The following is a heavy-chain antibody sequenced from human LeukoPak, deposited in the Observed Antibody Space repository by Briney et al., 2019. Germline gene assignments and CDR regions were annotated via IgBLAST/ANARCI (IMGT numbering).Heavy chain of an antibody. CDR1: GGSFSGYY. D-gene: IGHD1-26*01. CDR3: AGGDSGSFSQFDC. J-gene: IGHJ4*02. Sequence: SETLSLTCAVYGGSFSGYYWSWIRQPPGKGLEWIGEINHSGSTNYNPSLKSRVTISVDTSKNQFSLKLTSVTVADTAVYYCAGGDSGSFSQFDCWGQGTLVTVSS. CDR2: INHSGST. V-gene: IGHV4-34*01.